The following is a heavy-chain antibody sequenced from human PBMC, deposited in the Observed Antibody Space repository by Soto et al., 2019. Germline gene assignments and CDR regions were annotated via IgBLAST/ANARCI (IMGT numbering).Heavy chain of an antibody. CDR1: GFAFDDYA. J-gene: IGHJ3*01. CDR3: AEADYGGNWGDTLDA. D-gene: IGHD4-17*01. CDR2: ISSNSDYI. Sequence: DVQLVESGGGLVQPGRSLRLSCAASGFAFDDYAMHWVRQAPGKGLEWVSGISSNSDYINIVDHVKGRFTISRDSAKQSLFLQTNSLIGEDAALYYCAEADYGGNWGDTLDARGQGTMVTVSS. V-gene: IGHV3-9*01.